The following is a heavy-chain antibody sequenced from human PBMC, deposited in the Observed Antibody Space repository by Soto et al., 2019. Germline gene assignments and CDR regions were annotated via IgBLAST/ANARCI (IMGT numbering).Heavy chain of an antibody. D-gene: IGHD3-16*01. CDR3: ARDRAHPSYRLAMEV. CDR2: ISSDGSSK. J-gene: IGHJ6*02. Sequence: PDWSLRRSCAASGFTFSNEVMYWVRQAPVKGLEWVAFISSDGSSKYNADCVKGRFSISRDNSKNTLYLQMNSLRADDQAVYPCARDRAHPSYRLAMEVWGEGTKVTVS. V-gene: IGHV3-30-3*01. CDR1: GFTFSNEV.